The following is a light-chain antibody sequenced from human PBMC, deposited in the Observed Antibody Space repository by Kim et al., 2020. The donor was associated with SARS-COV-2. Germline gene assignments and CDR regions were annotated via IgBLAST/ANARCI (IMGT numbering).Light chain of an antibody. V-gene: IGLV3-21*04. J-gene: IGLJ2*01. CDR3: QVWDSSYVV. Sequence: GAPGKTARITCGGNNIGSKSVHWYQQKPGQAPVLVIYYDSDRPSGIPERFSGSNSGNTATLTISRVEAGDEADYYCQVWDSSYVVFGGGTQLTVL. CDR2: YDS. CDR1: NIGSKS.